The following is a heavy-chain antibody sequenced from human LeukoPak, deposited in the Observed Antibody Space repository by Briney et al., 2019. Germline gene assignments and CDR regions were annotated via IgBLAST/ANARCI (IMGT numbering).Heavy chain of an antibody. D-gene: IGHD3-3*01. J-gene: IGHJ5*02. CDR1: GFTFSSHW. Sequence: GGSLRLSCAASGFTFSSHWMTWVRQAPGKGLEWVANIKQDGSEKYYVDSVKGRFTISRDNARNSLYLQMNSLRAEDTAVYYCARVDLEWLLVSWGQGILVTVSS. CDR2: IKQDGSEK. CDR3: ARVDLEWLLVS. V-gene: IGHV3-7*01.